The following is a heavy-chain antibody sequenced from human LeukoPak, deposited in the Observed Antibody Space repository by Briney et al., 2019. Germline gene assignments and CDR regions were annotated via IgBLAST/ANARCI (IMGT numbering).Heavy chain of an antibody. J-gene: IGHJ3*01. CDR3: ARDPPGTTAFDL. V-gene: IGHV1-2*02. CDR1: GYIFTDYY. CDR2: INPKSDGT. D-gene: IGHD1-1*01. Sequence: ASVKVSCKASGYIFTDYYMHWVRQAPGQGIEWMGWINPKSDGTKYAQNFQGRVTMTWDTSISTAYMEVSRLTSDDTAMFYCARDPPGTTAFDLWDQGTMVTVSS.